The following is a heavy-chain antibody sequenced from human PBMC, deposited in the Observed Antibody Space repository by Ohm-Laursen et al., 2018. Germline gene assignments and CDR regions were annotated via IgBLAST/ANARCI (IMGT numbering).Heavy chain of an antibody. CDR3: VRDRRLRSYAFDL. CDR2: INSDGRVT. CDR1: GFTFSSYE. Sequence: GSLRLSCTASGFTFSSYEMNWVRQAPGKGLVWVSSINSDGRVTNYADSVKGRYTISRDNAYSTLYLQMKSLRVEDTSVYYCVRDRRLRSYAFDLWGLGTRVTVSS. D-gene: IGHD4-17*01. J-gene: IGHJ3*01. V-gene: IGHV3-74*01.